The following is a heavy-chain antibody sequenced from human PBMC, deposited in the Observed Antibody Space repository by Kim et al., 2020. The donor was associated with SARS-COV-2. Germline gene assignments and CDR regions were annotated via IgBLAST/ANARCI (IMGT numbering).Heavy chain of an antibody. CDR2: ISYDGSNK. V-gene: IGHV3-30*04. Sequence: GGSLRLSCAASGFTFSSYAMHWVRQAPGKGLEWVAVISYDGSNKYYADSVKGRFTISRDNSKNTLYLQMNSLRAEDTAVYYCARDRGYCSGGSCYNMKWYYGMDVWGQGTTVTVSS. CDR1: GFTFSSYA. D-gene: IGHD2-15*01. J-gene: IGHJ6*02. CDR3: ARDRGYCSGGSCYNMKWYYGMDV.